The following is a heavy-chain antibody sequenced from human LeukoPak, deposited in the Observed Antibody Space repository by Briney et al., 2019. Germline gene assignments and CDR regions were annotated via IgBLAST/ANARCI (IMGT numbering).Heavy chain of an antibody. CDR1: GFTFSSYG. CDR3: AKDLGWFGALLEHGYYGMDV. V-gene: IGHV3-30*18. J-gene: IGHJ6*02. D-gene: IGHD3-10*01. Sequence: GRSLRLSCAASGFTFSSYGMHWVRQAPGKGLEWVAVISYDGSNKYYADSVKGRFTISRDNSKNTLYLQMNSLRAEDTAVYYCAKDLGWFGALLEHGYYGMDVWGQGTTVTVSS. CDR2: ISYDGSNK.